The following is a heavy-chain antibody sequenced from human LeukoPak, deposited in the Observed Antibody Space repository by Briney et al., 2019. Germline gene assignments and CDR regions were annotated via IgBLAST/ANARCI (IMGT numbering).Heavy chain of an antibody. CDR1: GFTFSSYS. V-gene: IGHV3-48*01. CDR2: ISSSSSTI. CDR3: ARDLTHYYGSGSYTRPQAFDY. Sequence: LSGGSLRLSCAAPGFTFSSYSMNWVRQAPGKGLEWVSYISSSSSTIYYADSVKGRFTISRDNAKNSLYLQMNSLRAEDTAVYYCARDLTHYYGSGSYTRPQAFDYWGQGTLVTVSS. J-gene: IGHJ4*02. D-gene: IGHD3-10*01.